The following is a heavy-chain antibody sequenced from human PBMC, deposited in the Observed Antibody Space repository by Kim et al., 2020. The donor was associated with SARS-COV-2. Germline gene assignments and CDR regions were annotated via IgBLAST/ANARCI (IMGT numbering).Heavy chain of an antibody. CDR3: AKGTKLELRSYYYGMDV. V-gene: IGHV3-23*01. D-gene: IGHD1-7*01. Sequence: GGSLRLSCAASGFTFSSYAMSWIRQAPGKGLEWVSAISGSGGSTYYADSVKGRFTISRDNSKNTLYLQMNSLRAEDTAVYYCAKGTKLELRSYYYGMDVWGQGTTVTVSS. CDR1: GFTFSSYA. J-gene: IGHJ6*02. CDR2: ISGSGGST.